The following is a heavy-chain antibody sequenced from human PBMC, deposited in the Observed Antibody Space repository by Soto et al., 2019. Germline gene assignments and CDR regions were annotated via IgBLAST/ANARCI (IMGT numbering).Heavy chain of an antibody. Sequence: GESLKISCKGSGYSFTSYWIGWVRQMPGKGLEWMGIIYPGDSDTRYSPSFQGQVTISADKSISTAYLQWSSLKASDTAMYYCARRKISYCGGDCYLNWFDPWGQGTLVTVSS. J-gene: IGHJ5*02. CDR1: GYSFTSYW. CDR3: ARRKISYCGGDCYLNWFDP. D-gene: IGHD2-21*02. CDR2: IYPGDSDT. V-gene: IGHV5-51*01.